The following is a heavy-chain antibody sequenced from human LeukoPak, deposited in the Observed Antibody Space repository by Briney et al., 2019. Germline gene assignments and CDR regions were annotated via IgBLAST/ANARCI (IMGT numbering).Heavy chain of an antibody. V-gene: IGHV1-2*02. CDR2: INPNSGAT. CDR1: GYTFTSYY. J-gene: IGHJ4*02. Sequence: ASVKVSCKASGYTFTSYYLHWVRQAPGQGLEWMGWINPNSGATNYPQKFQGRVTMTRDTSVTTAYMELGRLRSDDTAVYYCARTSDSIGHLPADHWGQGTLVTVSS. D-gene: IGHD3-22*01. CDR3: ARTSDSIGHLPADH.